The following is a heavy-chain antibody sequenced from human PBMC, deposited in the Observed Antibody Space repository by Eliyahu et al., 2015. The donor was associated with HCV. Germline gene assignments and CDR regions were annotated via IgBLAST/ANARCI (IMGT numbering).Heavy chain of an antibody. V-gene: IGHV4-30-2*01. D-gene: IGHD5-24*01. CDR2: IYHSGST. J-gene: IGHJ4*02. Sequence: QLQLQEPGSGLVKPSQTLSLTCAVSGGXIXSAGYSWSWXRXPPGKGXEWIGYIYHSGSTYYNPSLKSRVTISVDRSKNQFSLKLSSVTAADTAVYYCARKDGYNWYFDYWGQGTLVTVSS. CDR3: ARKDGYNWYFDY. CDR1: GGXIXSAGYS.